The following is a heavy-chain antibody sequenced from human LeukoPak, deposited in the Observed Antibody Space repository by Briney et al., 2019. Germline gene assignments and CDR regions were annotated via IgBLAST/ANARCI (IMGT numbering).Heavy chain of an antibody. CDR2: IHHSGST. CDR1: GGSISSGNW. D-gene: IGHD5-12*01. CDR3: WHSGYESGFDY. J-gene: IGHJ4*02. Sequence: PSETLSLTCAVSGGSISSGNWWSWFRQPPGKGLEWIGEIHHSGSTNYNPSLKSRVTISVDNSKNQFSLKVRSVTAADTAVYYCWHSGYESGFDYWGQGTLVTVSS. V-gene: IGHV4-4*02.